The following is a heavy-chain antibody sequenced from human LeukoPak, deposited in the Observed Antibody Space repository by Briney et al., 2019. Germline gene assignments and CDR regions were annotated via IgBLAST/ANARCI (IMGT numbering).Heavy chain of an antibody. CDR3: ARVNLEWGSVFDY. J-gene: IGHJ4*02. CDR1: GFMFKTYW. V-gene: IGHV3-74*01. D-gene: IGHD3-16*01. Sequence: PGGSLRLSCATSGFMFKTYWMHWVRQAPGKGLVWVSRINNDGHSINYADSVKGRFTTSRDNAKNTLFLHMNSLRAEDTGVYYCARVNLEWGSVFDYWGQGTLVTVSS. CDR2: INNDGHSI.